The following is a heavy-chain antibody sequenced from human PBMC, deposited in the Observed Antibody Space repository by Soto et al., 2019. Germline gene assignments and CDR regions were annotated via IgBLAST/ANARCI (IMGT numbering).Heavy chain of an antibody. CDR2: ISSSGADT. J-gene: IGHJ6*02. Sequence: PGGSLRLSCAASGFTFSSYAMAWVRQAPGKGLEWVSAISSSGADTYYADSVKGRFTMSRDSSKNTVYLQMDSLRGEDTAIYYCATDKGSMRVVVQSRGRDVWGQGTTVTVSS. CDR1: GFTFSSYA. CDR3: ATDKGSMRVVVQSRGRDV. D-gene: IGHD3-10*01. V-gene: IGHV3-23*01.